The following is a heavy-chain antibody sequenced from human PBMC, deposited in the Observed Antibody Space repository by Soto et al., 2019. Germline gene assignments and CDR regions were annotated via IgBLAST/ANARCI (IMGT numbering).Heavy chain of an antibody. Sequence: EVQLLESGGGLVQPGRSLRLSCAASGFTFSNYAMSWVRQAPGQGLDWVSAISGSGGTPYYADSVKGRFTISRDNSKNTLFLQMNSLRAEDAAVYYCAKFFVETGSNSGWPWSFHYWGQGTRVTVSS. CDR2: ISGSGGTP. CDR1: GFTFSNYA. V-gene: IGHV3-23*01. J-gene: IGHJ4*02. D-gene: IGHD6-25*01. CDR3: AKFFVETGSNSGWPWSFHY.